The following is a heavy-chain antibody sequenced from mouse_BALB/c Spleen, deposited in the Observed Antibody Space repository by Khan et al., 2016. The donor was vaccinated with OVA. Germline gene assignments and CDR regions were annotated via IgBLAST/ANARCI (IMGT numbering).Heavy chain of an antibody. Sequence: EVELVESGGGLVKPGGSLKLSCAASGFTFSSFTMSWVRQTPEKRLEWVASISSGGDNTYCPDSVKGRFTISRDNAMNNLYLQMSSLSSEDTALYYCARSNYGPFAYWGQGTLVTVSA. V-gene: IGHV5-9*03. CDR3: ARSNYGPFAY. D-gene: IGHD1-1*02. CDR2: ISSGGDNT. CDR1: GFTFSSFT. J-gene: IGHJ3*01.